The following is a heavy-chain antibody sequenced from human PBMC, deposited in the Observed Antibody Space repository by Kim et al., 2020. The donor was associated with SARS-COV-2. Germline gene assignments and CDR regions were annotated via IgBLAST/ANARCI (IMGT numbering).Heavy chain of an antibody. D-gene: IGHD3-16*01. V-gene: IGHV3-23*01. CDR3: AKGRGGYFDY. J-gene: IGHJ4*02. Sequence: TSYADSVKGRFTISRDNSKNTLYLQMNSLRAEDTAVYYCAKGRGGYFDYWGQGTLVTVSS. CDR2: T.